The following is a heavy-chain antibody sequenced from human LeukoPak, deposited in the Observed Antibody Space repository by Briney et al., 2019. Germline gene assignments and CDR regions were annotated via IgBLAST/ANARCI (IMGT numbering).Heavy chain of an antibody. CDR1: GFTFSDFW. D-gene: IGHD6-13*01. Sequence: PVGSLRLSCAVSGFTFSDFWMNWVRRSPGKGLEWVASINQNGGETSYVDSVKGRFTISRDNPKNSLYLQMSSLRAEDTAVYYCARDGTAPGLYFDLWGQGTLVTVSS. CDR3: ARDGTAPGLYFDL. V-gene: IGHV3-7*01. CDR2: INQNGGET. J-gene: IGHJ4*01.